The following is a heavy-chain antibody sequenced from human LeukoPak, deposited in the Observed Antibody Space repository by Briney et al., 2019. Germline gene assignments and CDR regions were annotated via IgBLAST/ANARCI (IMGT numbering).Heavy chain of an antibody. Sequence: SETLSLTCTVSGGSISSYYWSWIRQPPGKGLEWIGYIYYSGSTNYNPSLKGRVTISVDTSKNQFSLKLSSVTAADTAVYYCARDLYGSGSYLGYSGQGTLVTVSS. D-gene: IGHD3-10*01. CDR3: ARDLYGSGSYLGY. CDR1: GGSISSYY. J-gene: IGHJ4*02. V-gene: IGHV4-59*01. CDR2: IYYSGST.